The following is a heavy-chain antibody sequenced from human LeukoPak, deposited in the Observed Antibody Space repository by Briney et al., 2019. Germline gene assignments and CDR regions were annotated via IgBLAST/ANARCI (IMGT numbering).Heavy chain of an antibody. D-gene: IGHD3-10*01. Sequence: GGSLTLYCAASGFTFSGYWMSWLRQAPGKGLEWVANIKQDGGEKYYVDSVKGRFTISRDNAKNSLYLQMNSLRAEDTAVYYCARDRGFGQADVWGKGTTVTVSS. J-gene: IGHJ6*04. V-gene: IGHV3-7*01. CDR3: ARDRGFGQADV. CDR1: GFTFSGYW. CDR2: IKQDGGEK.